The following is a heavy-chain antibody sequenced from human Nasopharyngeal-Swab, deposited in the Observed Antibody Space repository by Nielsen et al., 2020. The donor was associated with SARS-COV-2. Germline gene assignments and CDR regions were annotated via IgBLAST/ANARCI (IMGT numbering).Heavy chain of an antibody. CDR2: ISYDGSNK. D-gene: IGHD1-26*01. CDR3: AKAALIGNYFYYYYYMDV. Sequence: WIRQPPGKGLEWVAVISYDGSNKYYADSVKGRFTISRDNSKNTLYLQMNSLRAEDTAVYHCAKAALIGNYFYYYYYMDVWGKGTTVTVSS. J-gene: IGHJ6*03. V-gene: IGHV3-30*18.